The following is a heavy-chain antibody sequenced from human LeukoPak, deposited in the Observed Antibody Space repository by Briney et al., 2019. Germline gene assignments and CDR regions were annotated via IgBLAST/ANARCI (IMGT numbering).Heavy chain of an antibody. V-gene: IGHV3-30*03. CDR3: ARGSCSSTSCPRAYYYYYMDV. J-gene: IGHJ6*03. CDR2: ISYDGSNK. D-gene: IGHD2-2*01. Sequence: GGSLRLSCAASGFTLSSYGMHWVRQAPGKGLEWVAVISYDGSNKYYADSVKGRFTISRDNSKNTLYLQMNSLRAEDTAVYYCARGSCSSTSCPRAYYYYYMDVWGKGTTVTVSS. CDR1: GFTLSSYG.